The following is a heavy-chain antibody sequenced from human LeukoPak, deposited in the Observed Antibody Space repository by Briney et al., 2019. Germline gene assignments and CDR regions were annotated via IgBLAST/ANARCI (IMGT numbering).Heavy chain of an antibody. CDR1: GFTFGDYP. Sequence: GGSLSLSCTTSGFTFGDYPLTWLRQAPGKGLEWLGFIRSKPYGGTAEYAASVKGRFTISRDDSKSIAYLQMSNLKTEDTAVYYCSRGGGVTSGSSWFYYWGQGTLVSVSS. D-gene: IGHD6-13*01. J-gene: IGHJ4*02. CDR2: IRSKPYGGTA. V-gene: IGHV3-49*03. CDR3: SRGGGVTSGSSWFYY.